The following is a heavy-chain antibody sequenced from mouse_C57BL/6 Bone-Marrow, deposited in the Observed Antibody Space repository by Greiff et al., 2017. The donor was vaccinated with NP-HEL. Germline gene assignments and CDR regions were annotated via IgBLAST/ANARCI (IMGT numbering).Heavy chain of an antibody. J-gene: IGHJ4*01. CDR3: ARRSTTVVAPYAMDY. Sequence: QVQLQQPGAELVKPGASVKMSCKASGYTFTSYWITWVKQRPGQGLEWIGDIYPGSGSTNYNEKFKSKATLTVDTSSSTAYMQLSSLTSEDSAVYYCARRSTTVVAPYAMDYWGKGTSVTVA. V-gene: IGHV1-55*01. CDR1: GYTFTSYW. D-gene: IGHD1-1*01. CDR2: IYPGSGST.